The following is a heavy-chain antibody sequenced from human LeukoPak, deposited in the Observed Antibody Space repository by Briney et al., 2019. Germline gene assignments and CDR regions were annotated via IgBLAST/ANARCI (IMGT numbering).Heavy chain of an antibody. CDR2: ISSSSSYI. J-gene: IGHJ6*03. CDR1: GFTFSSYS. Sequence: GGSLRLSCAASGFTFSSYSMNWVRQAPGKGLEWVSSISSSSSYIYHADSVKGRLTISRDNSKNTLYLQMNSLRAEDTAVYYCAKDLGSGYYRYYMDVWGKGTTVTISS. D-gene: IGHD3-22*01. V-gene: IGHV3-21*04. CDR3: AKDLGSGYYRYYMDV.